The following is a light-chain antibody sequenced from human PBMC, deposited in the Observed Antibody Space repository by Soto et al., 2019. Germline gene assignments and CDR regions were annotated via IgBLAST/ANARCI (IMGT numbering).Light chain of an antibody. J-gene: IGLJ1*01. CDR3: SSYTSSSTLV. CDR1: SSDVGAYDY. CDR2: DVS. Sequence: QSALPQPASVSGSPGQSITVSCTGTSSDVGAYDYVSWYQHHPGKAPKLMIYDVSYRPSGVSNRFSGSKSGNTASLTISGLHAEDEADYYCSSYTSSSTLVFGTGTKLTVL. V-gene: IGLV2-14*03.